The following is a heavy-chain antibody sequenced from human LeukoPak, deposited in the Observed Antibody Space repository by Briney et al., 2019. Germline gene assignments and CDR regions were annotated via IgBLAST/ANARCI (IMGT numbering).Heavy chain of an antibody. CDR2: INTNTGNP. CDR1: GYTFTSYA. D-gene: IGHD2-15*01. J-gene: IGHJ5*02. Sequence: ASVKLSCKASGYTFTSYAMNWVRQAPGQGLEWMAWINTNTGNPTYAQGFTGRFVFSLDTSVSTAYLQISRLQAEDTAVYYCARDADRERDIVVVVADGGNWFDPWGQGTLVTVSS. V-gene: IGHV7-4-1*02. CDR3: ARDADRERDIVVVVADGGNWFDP.